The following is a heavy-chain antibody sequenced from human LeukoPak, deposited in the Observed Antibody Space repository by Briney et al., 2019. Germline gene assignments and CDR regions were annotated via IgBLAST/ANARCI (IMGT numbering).Heavy chain of an antibody. J-gene: IGHJ1*01. CDR3: ARGFSSNWDDGEYFQH. D-gene: IGHD1-1*01. CDR2: ISYDGSNK. Sequence: GGSLRLSCAASGFTFSSYAMHWVRQAPGKGLEWVAVISYDGSNKYYADSVKGRFTISRDDSRNTLYLQMNSLRAEDTAVYYCARGFSSNWDDGEYFQHWGQGTLVTVSS. V-gene: IGHV3-30*14. CDR1: GFTFSSYA.